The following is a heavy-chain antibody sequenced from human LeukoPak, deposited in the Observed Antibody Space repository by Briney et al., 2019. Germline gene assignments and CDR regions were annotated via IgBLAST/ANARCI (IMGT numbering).Heavy chain of an antibody. CDR1: GYTFTGYY. V-gene: IGHV1-2*02. CDR3: AMLGYGSSGYYHGAFDY. J-gene: IGHJ4*02. D-gene: IGHD3-22*01. CDR2: INPNSGGT. Sequence: ASVKVSCKASGYTFTGYYMHWVRQAPGQGLEWMGWINPNSGGTNYAQKFQGRVTMTRDTSISTAYMELSRLRSDDTAVYYCAMLGYGSSGYYHGAFDYWGQGTLVTVSS.